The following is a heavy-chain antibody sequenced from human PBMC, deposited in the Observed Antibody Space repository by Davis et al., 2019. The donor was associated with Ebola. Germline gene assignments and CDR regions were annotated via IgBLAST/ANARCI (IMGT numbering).Heavy chain of an antibody. D-gene: IGHD1-26*01. J-gene: IGHJ6*02. Sequence: ASVKVSCKASGYTFTSYGISWVRQAPGQGPEWMGWISAYNGNTKYAQKFQGRVTMTRDTSTSTVYMELSSLRSEDTAVYYCARGPLAREAYGMDVWGQGTTVTVSS. V-gene: IGHV1-18*01. CDR3: ARGPLAREAYGMDV. CDR2: ISAYNGNT. CDR1: GYTFTSYG.